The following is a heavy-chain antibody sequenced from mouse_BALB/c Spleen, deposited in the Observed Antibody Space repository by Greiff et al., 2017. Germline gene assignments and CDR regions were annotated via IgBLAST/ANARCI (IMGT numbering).Heavy chain of an antibody. CDR1: GYSFTGYF. Sequence: VQLQQSGPELVKPGASVTISCKASGYSFTGYFMNWVKQSHGKSLEWIGRINPYNGDTFYNQKFRGKATLTVDNSSSTAHMELLSLTSEDSAVYYCGRSRRGNYYAMDYWGQGTSVTVSS. V-gene: IGHV1-37*01. CDR3: GRSRRGNYYAMDY. J-gene: IGHJ4*01. CDR2: INPYNGDT. D-gene: IGHD2-1*01.